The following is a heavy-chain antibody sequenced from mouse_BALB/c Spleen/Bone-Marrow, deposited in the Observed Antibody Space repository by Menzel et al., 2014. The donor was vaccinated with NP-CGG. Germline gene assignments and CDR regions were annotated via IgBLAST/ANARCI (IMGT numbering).Heavy chain of an antibody. J-gene: IGHJ4*01. D-gene: IGHD2-3*01. CDR1: GYTFTSYW. CDR3: TRGWRAMDY. V-gene: IGHV1S22*01. Sequence: LQQSGSELVRPGASVKLPCKASGYTFTSYWMNWMKQRPGQGLEWIGNIYPGRGSSNYDEKFKSKATLTVDTSSSTAYMQLSSLTSEVSAVYYCTRGWRAMDYWGQGTSATVSS. CDR2: IYPGRGSS.